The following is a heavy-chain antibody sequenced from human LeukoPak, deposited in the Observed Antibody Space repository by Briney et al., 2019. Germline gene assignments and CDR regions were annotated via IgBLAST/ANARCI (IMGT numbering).Heavy chain of an antibody. J-gene: IGHJ4*02. CDR3: ALVVEYSYGSFDY. Sequence: GGSLRLSCAASGFTFSSYAMSWVRQAPGKGLEWVSAISGSGGSTYYADSVKGRFTISRDNSKNTLYLQMNSLRAEDTAVYYCALVVEYSYGSFDYWGQGTLVTVSS. V-gene: IGHV3-23*01. D-gene: IGHD5-18*01. CDR1: GFTFSSYA. CDR2: ISGSGGST.